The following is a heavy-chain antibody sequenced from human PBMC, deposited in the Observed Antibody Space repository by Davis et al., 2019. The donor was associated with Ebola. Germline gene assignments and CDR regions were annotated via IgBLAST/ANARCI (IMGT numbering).Heavy chain of an antibody. CDR3: TRGIARRQLGSWFDP. D-gene: IGHD6-6*01. CDR1: GYTFSSYD. J-gene: IGHJ5*02. Sequence: ASVKLSCKAPGYTFSSYDINWVRQATGQGLEWMGWKNPSSGNTGYAQKFQGRVTMTRDTSITTAYLELSSLSLDDTAVYFCTRGIARRQLGSWFDPWGQGTPVTVSS. V-gene: IGHV1-8*01. CDR2: KNPSSGNT.